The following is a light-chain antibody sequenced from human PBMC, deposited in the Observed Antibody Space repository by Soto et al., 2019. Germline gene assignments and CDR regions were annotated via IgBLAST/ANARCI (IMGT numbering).Light chain of an antibody. CDR1: QSVDSSF. V-gene: IGKV3-20*01. J-gene: IGKJ4*01. Sequence: EIVLTQSPGTLSLSPGARATLSCRARQSVDSSFIAWFQQKPCQPPRLLIYTASSRAPGIPDRFTASGSGTDFTRHISSLEPEDFAVYYCHKYGPSPLTFGGGTKVES. CDR3: HKYGPSPLT. CDR2: TAS.